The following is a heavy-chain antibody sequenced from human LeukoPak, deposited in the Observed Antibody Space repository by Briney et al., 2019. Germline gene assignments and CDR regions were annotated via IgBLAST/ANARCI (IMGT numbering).Heavy chain of an antibody. J-gene: IGHJ4*02. CDR2: IYYSGST. CDR1: GGSISSGGYY. D-gene: IGHD2-15*01. Sequence: SETLSLTCTVSGGSISSGGYYWSWIRQHPGKGLEWIGYIYYSGSTYYNPSLKSRVTISVDTSKNQFSLKLSSVTAADTVVYYCARGLRGSSLYWGQGTLVTVSS. V-gene: IGHV4-31*03. CDR3: ARGLRGSSLY.